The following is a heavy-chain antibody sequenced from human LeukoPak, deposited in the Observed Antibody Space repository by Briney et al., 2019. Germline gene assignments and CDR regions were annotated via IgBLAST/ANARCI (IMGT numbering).Heavy chain of an antibody. CDR2: IYYSGST. CDR3: ARDRNSGYDLYYYYGMDV. J-gene: IGHJ6*02. CDR1: GGSISSYY. Sequence: SETLSLTSTVSGGSISSYYWSWIRQPPGKGLEWIGYIYYSGSTNYNPSLKSRVTISVDTSKNQFSLKLSSVTAADTAVYYCARDRNSGYDLYYYYGMDVWGQGTTVTVSS. V-gene: IGHV4-59*01. D-gene: IGHD5-12*01.